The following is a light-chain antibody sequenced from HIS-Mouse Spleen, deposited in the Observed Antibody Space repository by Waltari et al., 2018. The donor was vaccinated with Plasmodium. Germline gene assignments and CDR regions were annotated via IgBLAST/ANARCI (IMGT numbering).Light chain of an antibody. J-gene: IGKJ3*01. CDR2: GAS. Sequence: TQSPATLSVSPGERATLPCRASQSVSSNLAWYQQKPGQAPRLLIYGASTRATGIPARFSGSGSGTEFTLTISSLQSEDFAVYYCQQYNNWSFTFGPGTKVDIK. CDR1: QSVSSN. V-gene: IGKV3-15*01. CDR3: QQYNNWSFT.